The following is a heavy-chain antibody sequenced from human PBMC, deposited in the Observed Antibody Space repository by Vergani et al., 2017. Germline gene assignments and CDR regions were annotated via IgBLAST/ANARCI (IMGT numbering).Heavy chain of an antibody. Sequence: VQLQQSGPGLVKPSETLSLTCSVSGYSISSGYYWGWVRQSPGKGLEWVSGILSNSGRIGYADSVKGRFTISRDDDKNSLYLQMNSLRIEDTAVYYCTKDQAGDLDYWGQGTLVTVSS. CDR1: GYSISSGYY. J-gene: IGHJ4*02. CDR3: TKDQAGDLDY. CDR2: ILSNSGRI. D-gene: IGHD3-10*01. V-gene: IGHV3-9*01.